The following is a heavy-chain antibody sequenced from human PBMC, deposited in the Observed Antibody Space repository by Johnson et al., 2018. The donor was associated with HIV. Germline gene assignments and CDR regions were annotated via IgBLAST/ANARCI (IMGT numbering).Heavy chain of an antibody. J-gene: IGHJ3*02. CDR3: VRDIAFYDSGSAISDAFDI. V-gene: IGHV3-11*04. D-gene: IGHD3-22*01. Sequence: QVQLVESGGGLGKPGGSLRLSCAASGFTFSDYYMSWLRQPPGERLEWVSYISSGPLIINYADSVKGRFIISRDNSKNTLFLQVNSLRAEDTAMYYCVRDIAFYDSGSAISDAFDIWGQGTMVTVSS. CDR2: ISSGPLII. CDR1: GFTFSDYY.